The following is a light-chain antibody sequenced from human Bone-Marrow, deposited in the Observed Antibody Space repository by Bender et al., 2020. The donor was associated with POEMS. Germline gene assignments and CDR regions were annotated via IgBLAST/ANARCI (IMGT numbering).Light chain of an antibody. J-gene: IGLJ1*01. V-gene: IGLV2-14*01. CDR1: SSDVGGYNY. CDR2: DVS. Sequence: QSALTQPASLSGSPGQSITISCTGTSSDVGGYNYVSWYQQHPDKAPKLMIYDVSNRPSGVSNRFSGSKSGNTASLTISGLQADDEADYYCSSYTSSSTYVFGTGTKVTVL. CDR3: SSYTSSSTYV.